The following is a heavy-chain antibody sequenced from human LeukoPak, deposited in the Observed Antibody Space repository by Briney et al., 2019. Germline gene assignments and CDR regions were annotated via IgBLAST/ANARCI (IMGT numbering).Heavy chain of an antibody. J-gene: IGHJ4*02. D-gene: IGHD4-17*01. CDR2: ISYDGSNK. V-gene: IGHV3-30-3*01. CDR1: GFTFSSYA. Sequence: GGSLRLSCAASGFTFSSYAMHWVRQAPGKGLEWVAVISYDGSNKYFADSVKGRFIISRDNAKNSLYLQLNSLRAEDTAVYYCARDDYGDLGYWGQGALVTVSS. CDR3: ARDDYGDLGY.